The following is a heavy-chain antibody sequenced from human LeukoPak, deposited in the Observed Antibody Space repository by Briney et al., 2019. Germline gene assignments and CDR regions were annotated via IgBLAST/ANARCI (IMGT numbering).Heavy chain of an antibody. Sequence: GGSLRLSCAASGFTFSSYWMSWVSQAPGKGLEWVSSISSRGSYVYHAESLRGRFTISRDNAKESLFLQMNSLRVDDTAVYYCARAQRYRGYDFWGQGILVTVSS. D-gene: IGHD5-12*01. CDR2: ISSRGSYV. V-gene: IGHV3-21*01. CDR3: ARAQRYRGYDF. J-gene: IGHJ4*02. CDR1: GFTFSSYW.